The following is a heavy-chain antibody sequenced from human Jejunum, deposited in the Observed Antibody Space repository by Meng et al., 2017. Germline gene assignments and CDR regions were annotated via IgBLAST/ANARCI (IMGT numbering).Heavy chain of an antibody. CDR3: ARNGAYNSDY. V-gene: IGHV4-4*02. D-gene: IGHD2-8*01. CDR1: GASISSGYW. J-gene: IGHJ4*02. Sequence: GQVSGAGPGLVGPSGTLSLTCAVSGASISSGYWWSWVRQPPGKGLEWIGEIHHGGDTNYNPSLKSRVTISVDKSNNQYSLRLTSVTAADTAMYYCARNGAYNSDYWGQGTLVTVSS. CDR2: IHHGGDT.